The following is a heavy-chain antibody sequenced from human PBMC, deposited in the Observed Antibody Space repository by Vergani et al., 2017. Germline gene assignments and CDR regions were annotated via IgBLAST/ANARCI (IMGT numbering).Heavy chain of an antibody. CDR3: ARSQIDIVVVPAASSKRYGMDV. Sequence: QVQLVQSGAEVKKPGSSVKVSCKASGGTFSSYAISWVRQAPGQGLEWMGRIIPIFGTANYAQKFQGRVTITADESTSTAYMELSSLSSEDTAVYYCARSQIDIVVVPAASSKRYGMDVWGQGTTVTVSS. CDR1: GGTFSSYA. V-gene: IGHV1-69*13. CDR2: IIPIFGTA. D-gene: IGHD2-2*01. J-gene: IGHJ6*02.